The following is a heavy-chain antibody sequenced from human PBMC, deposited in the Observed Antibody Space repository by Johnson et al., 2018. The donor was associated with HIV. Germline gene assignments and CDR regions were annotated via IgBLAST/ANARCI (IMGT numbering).Heavy chain of an antibody. Sequence: VQLVESGGGLVQPGGSLRLSCAASGFLVSSYWMHWVRQAPGKGLLWVSRINSAGSSTGYADSVKGRFTISRDNAKNTLFLQMNSLRAEDTAVYYCARDPAAAALRAFDIWGQGTMVTVSS. CDR3: ARDPAAAALRAFDI. CDR2: INSAGSST. V-gene: IGHV3-74*01. J-gene: IGHJ3*02. D-gene: IGHD6-13*01. CDR1: GFLVSSYW.